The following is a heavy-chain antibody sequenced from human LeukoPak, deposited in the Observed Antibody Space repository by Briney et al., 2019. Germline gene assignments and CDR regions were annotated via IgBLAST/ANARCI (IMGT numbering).Heavy chain of an antibody. CDR1: GGSFSGYY. CDR3: ARDLGGEQQLVPENAFDI. D-gene: IGHD6-13*01. V-gene: IGHV4-34*01. Sequence: KTSETLSLTCAVYGGSFSGYYWSWIRQPPGKGLEWIGEINHSGSTNYNPSLKSRVTISVDTSKNQFSLKLSSVTAADTAVYYCARDLGGEQQLVPENAFDIWGQGTMVTVSS. J-gene: IGHJ3*02. CDR2: INHSGST.